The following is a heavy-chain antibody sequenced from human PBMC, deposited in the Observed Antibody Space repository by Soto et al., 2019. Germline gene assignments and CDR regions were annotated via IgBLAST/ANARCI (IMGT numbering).Heavy chain of an antibody. V-gene: IGHV4-34*01. D-gene: IGHD3-16*01. CDR3: ARARSLGYFGS. Sequence: QVQLQQWGAGLLKPSETLSLTCGVYGGSFSDYYWSWIRQPPGKGLEWIGEIKHSGSTNYNPSLKSRVTISVDTAKNQFSLRLTSVTAADTAVYYCARARSLGYFGSWGQGALVTVSS. CDR2: IKHSGST. CDR1: GGSFSDYY. J-gene: IGHJ4*02.